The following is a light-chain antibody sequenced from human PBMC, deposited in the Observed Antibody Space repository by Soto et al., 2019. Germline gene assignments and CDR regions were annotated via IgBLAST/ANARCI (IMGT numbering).Light chain of an antibody. CDR3: LLSYSDASVF. V-gene: IGLV7-46*01. CDR1: TGAVTSGHY. J-gene: IGLJ2*01. Sequence: QAVVTQEPSLTVSPGGTVTLTCGSSTGAVTSGHYPYWFQQKPGQAPKTLIYDTSYKHSWTPARFSGSLLGGKAALTLSGAQPEDEAEYYCLLSYSDASVFFGGGTKLTVL. CDR2: DTS.